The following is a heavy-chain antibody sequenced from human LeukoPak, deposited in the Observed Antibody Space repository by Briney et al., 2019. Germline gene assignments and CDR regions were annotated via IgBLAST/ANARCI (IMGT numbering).Heavy chain of an antibody. Sequence: SETLSLTCAVSGYSLSSGYYWGWIRQPPGKGLEWIGSIYHSGSTHYNSSLKSRITISVDTSKNQFSLKLTSVTAADTAMYYCARQWQSTGFDYWGQGTLVTVSS. J-gene: IGHJ4*02. V-gene: IGHV4-38-2*01. CDR3: ARQWQSTGFDY. D-gene: IGHD2-2*01. CDR2: IYHSGST. CDR1: GYSLSSGYY.